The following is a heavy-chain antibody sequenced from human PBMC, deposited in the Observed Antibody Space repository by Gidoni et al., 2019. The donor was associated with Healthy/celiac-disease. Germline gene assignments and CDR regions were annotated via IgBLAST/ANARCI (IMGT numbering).Heavy chain of an antibody. V-gene: IGHV3-72*01. D-gene: IGHD5-12*01. CDR2: TRNKANSYTT. J-gene: IGHJ4*02. Sequence: EVQLVESGGGLVQPGGSLRLSCAASGFTFSDHDMDWVRQAPGKGLECVGRTRNKANSYTTEYAGAVKGRFTISRDDSKNSMYLQMNSMKTEDTAVYYCARMGYSGYALEYWGQGTLVTVSS. CDR3: ARMGYSGYALEY. CDR1: GFTFSDHD.